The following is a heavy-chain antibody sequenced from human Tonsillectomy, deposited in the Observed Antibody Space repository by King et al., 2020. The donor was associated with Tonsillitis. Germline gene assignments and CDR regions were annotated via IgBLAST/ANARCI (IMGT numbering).Heavy chain of an antibody. CDR1: GFTFRSYW. CDR3: ARELRVSY. V-gene: IGHV3-7*03. Sequence: VQLVESGGGLVQPGGSLRLSCAVSGFTFRSYWKSWVRQAPGRGLEWVASIKQDGIEKYYVDSVKGRFTISRDNAKNSLFLQMNSLSAEDTAMYYCARELRVSYWGQGTLVTVSS. D-gene: IGHD4-17*01. CDR2: IKQDGIEK. J-gene: IGHJ4*02.